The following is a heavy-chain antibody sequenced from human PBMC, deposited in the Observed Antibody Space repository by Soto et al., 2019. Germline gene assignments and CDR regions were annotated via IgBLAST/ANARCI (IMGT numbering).Heavy chain of an antibody. J-gene: IGHJ4*02. CDR3: ARDLGQQLFDY. CDR2: ISAYNGNT. Sequence: ASVKVSCKASGYSFTSYATHWVRQAPGQGLEWMGWISAYNGNTKYAQKLQGRVTMTTDTSTSTAYMELRSLRSDDTAVYYCARDLGQQLFDYWGQGTLVTV. D-gene: IGHD6-13*01. CDR1: GYSFTSYA. V-gene: IGHV1-18*01.